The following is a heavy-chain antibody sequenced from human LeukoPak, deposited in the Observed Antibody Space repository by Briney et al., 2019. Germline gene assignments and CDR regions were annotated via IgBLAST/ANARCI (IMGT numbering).Heavy chain of an antibody. V-gene: IGHV3-48*04. CDR1: GFTFSSYS. CDR2: ISSSSSTI. J-gene: IGHJ4*02. CDR3: ASDRHYYDSSGYPNLDY. Sequence: GGSLRLSCAASGFTFSSYSMNWVRQAPGKGLEWVSYISSSSSTIYYADSVKGRFTISRDNAKNSLYLQMNSLRAEDTAVYYCASDRHYYDSSGYPNLDYWGQGTLVTVSS. D-gene: IGHD3-22*01.